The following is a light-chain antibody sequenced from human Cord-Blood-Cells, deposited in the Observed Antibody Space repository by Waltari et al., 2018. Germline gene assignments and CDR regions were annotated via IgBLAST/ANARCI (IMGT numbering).Light chain of an antibody. V-gene: IGKV3-15*01. CDR2: GAS. CDR3: QQYNNWPPLT. Sequence: EIVMTQSPATMSVSPGERATLSCRASQSVSSNLAWYQHKPGHAPRLLIYGASTRATGIPARFSVSGSGTEFTLTISSLQSEDFAVYYCQQYNNWPPLTFGGGTKVEIK. CDR1: QSVSSN. J-gene: IGKJ4*01.